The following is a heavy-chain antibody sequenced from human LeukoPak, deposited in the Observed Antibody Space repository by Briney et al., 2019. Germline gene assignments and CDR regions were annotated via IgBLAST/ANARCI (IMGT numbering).Heavy chain of an antibody. CDR1: GGSFSGYY. V-gene: IGHV4-34*01. CDR3: ARQRSTFGFDY. D-gene: IGHD2/OR15-2a*01. J-gene: IGHJ4*02. CDR2: INHSGST. Sequence: SETLSLTCAVYGGSFSGYYWSWIRQPPGKGLEWIGEINHSGSTNYNPSLKSRVTISVDTSKNQFSLKLSSVTAADTAVYYCARQRSTFGFDYWGQGTLVTVSS.